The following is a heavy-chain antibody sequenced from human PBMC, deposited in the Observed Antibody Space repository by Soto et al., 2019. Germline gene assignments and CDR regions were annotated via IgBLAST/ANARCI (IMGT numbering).Heavy chain of an antibody. D-gene: IGHD4-17*01. CDR3: ARHINEGYADSGDGRRNH. Sequence: QVQLVQSGAEVKKPGSSVKVSCKASGGSSSRHNINWVRQAPGQGLGWIGSMIYILGITNYAQKFQGRVTITAEKTKSKGHLGLSRLRSGDTARYYCARHINEGYADSGDGRRNHWGQGTLVTVSS. CDR1: GGSSSRHN. CDR2: MIYILGIT. J-gene: IGHJ5*02. V-gene: IGHV1-69*02.